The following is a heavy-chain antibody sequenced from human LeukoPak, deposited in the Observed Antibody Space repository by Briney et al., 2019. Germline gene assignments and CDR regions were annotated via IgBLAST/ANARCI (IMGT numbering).Heavy chain of an antibody. J-gene: IGHJ4*02. D-gene: IGHD1-14*01. CDR2: LSGALNII. CDR1: GFNIRDHY. CDR3: VRPEDLGTLYY. Sequence: GGSLRLSCAASGFNIRDHYMGWIRQAPGKGLEWVSYLSGALNIIYYADSVKGRFTISRDIANNSLSLQMTGLRADDTAIYFCVRPEDLGTLYYWGQEILVTVSS. V-gene: IGHV3-11*04.